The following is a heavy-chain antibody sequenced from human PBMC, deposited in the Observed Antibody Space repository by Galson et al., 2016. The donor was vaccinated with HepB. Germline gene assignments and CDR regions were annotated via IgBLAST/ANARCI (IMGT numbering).Heavy chain of an antibody. Sequence: SLRLSCAMSGFTFRDSAMHWVRQVPGKGLEWIGLIRGDGSGSFYTESVKGRFIISRDNIGGSLFLQMNSLRSEDTALYYCARDIGTHCRADCYGARDWGQGTLVTVSS. V-gene: IGHV3-43*02. CDR2: IRGDGSGS. J-gene: IGHJ4*02. CDR3: ARDIGTHCRADCYGARD. CDR1: GFTFRDSA. D-gene: IGHD2-21*01.